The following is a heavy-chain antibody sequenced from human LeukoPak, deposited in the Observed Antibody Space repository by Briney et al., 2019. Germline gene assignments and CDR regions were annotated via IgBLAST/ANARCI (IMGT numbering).Heavy chain of an antibody. V-gene: IGHV3-23*01. CDR2: ISGSSGHT. CDR3: AKVGFSEMEWLLYSDH. Sequence: GGSLRLSCAASGLTFSSYAMSWVRQAPGKGLEWVSAISGSSGHTYYADSVKGRFTISRDNSKNTLYVKMNSLRAEDTAVYYCAKVGFSEMEWLLYSDHWGQGTLVTVSS. D-gene: IGHD3-3*01. J-gene: IGHJ4*02. CDR1: GLTFSSYA.